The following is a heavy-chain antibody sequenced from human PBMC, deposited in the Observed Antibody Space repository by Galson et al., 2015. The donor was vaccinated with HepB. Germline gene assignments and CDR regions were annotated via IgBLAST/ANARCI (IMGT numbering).Heavy chain of an antibody. V-gene: IGHV1-69*01. CDR3: ARQYDIRGYYAY. Sequence: QSGAEVKKPGESLRISCKASGGTFGSSTISWVRQAPGQGLEWMGGITPMFGSANYAQKFQGRVTITADVLTSTTYMELSSLRSEDTAVYYCARQYDIRGYYAYWGQGALVTVSS. J-gene: IGHJ4*02. D-gene: IGHD3-22*01. CDR2: ITPMFGSA. CDR1: GGTFGSST.